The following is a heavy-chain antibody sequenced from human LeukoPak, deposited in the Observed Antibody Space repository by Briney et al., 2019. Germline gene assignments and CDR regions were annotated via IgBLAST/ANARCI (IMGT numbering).Heavy chain of an antibody. CDR1: GYTFTDYY. CDR3: ARGASTYYYDSSGPDFDY. V-gene: IGHV1-2*02. CDR2: INPNAGGA. D-gene: IGHD3-22*01. Sequence: ASVKVSCKTSGYTFTDYYMHSVRQAPGQGLEWVGWINPNAGGANNAQKFQRRVTMTRDTSISTAYMDLSRLRSDDTAVYYCARGASTYYYDSSGPDFDYWGQGTLVTVSS. J-gene: IGHJ4*02.